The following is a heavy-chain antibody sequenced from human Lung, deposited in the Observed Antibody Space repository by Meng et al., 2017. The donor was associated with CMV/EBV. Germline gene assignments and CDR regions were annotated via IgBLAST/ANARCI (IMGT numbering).Heavy chain of an antibody. CDR1: GGSINSGDYY. D-gene: IGHD1/OR15-1a*01. Sequence: LTCTASGGSINSGDYYWSRIRQPPGKGLECMGYTYYSGATYSSPSLRGRLTISIDTSRNQFSLKLYSVTAADTAVYYCVRDNGVNGTTDYWGQGTLVTVSS. V-gene: IGHV4-30-4*08. CDR3: VRDNGVNGTTDY. J-gene: IGHJ4*02. CDR2: TYYSGAT.